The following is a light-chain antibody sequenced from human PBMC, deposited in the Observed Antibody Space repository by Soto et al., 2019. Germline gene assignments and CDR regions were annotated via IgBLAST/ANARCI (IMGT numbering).Light chain of an antibody. V-gene: IGKV1-39*01. CDR1: QSISSY. Sequence: DIQMTQSPSSLSASVGDRVTITCRASQSISSYLNWYQQKPGKAPKLLIYAASSLQSGVPSRFSGRGSGTDFTLTISSLQPDDFATYYCQQSYSTPLTVGQGTRLEIK. CDR2: AAS. CDR3: QQSYSTPLT. J-gene: IGKJ5*01.